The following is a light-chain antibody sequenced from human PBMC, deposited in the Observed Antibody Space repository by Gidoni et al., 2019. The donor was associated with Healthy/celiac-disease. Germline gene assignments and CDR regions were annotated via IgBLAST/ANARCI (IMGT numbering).Light chain of an antibody. CDR1: QRVLYISNNKNY. J-gene: IGKJ1*01. Sequence: DIVMTQSPYSLAVSLGERATINCKSSQRVLYISNNKNYLAWYQQKPGQPPKLLIYWASTRESGVPDRFSGSGSGTDFTLTISSLQAEDVAVYYCQQYYSTPPTFGQGTKVEIK. CDR3: QQYYSTPPT. CDR2: WAS. V-gene: IGKV4-1*01.